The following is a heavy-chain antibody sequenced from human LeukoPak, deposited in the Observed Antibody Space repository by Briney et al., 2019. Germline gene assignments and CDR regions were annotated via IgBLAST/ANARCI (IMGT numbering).Heavy chain of an antibody. CDR1: GFTFSSYA. V-gene: IGHV3-23*01. D-gene: IGHD6-13*01. CDR2: ISGSGGST. Sequence: GGSLRLSCAASGFTFSSYAMSWVRQAPGKGLEWVSAISGSGGSTYYADPVKGRFTISRDNSKNTLYLQMNSLRAEDTAVYYCAKGSRYSSSWYDLRVEPFDYWGQGTLVTVSS. J-gene: IGHJ4*02. CDR3: AKGSRYSSSWYDLRVEPFDY.